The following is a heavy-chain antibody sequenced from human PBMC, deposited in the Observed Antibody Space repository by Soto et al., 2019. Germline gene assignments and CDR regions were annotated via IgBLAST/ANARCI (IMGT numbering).Heavy chain of an antibody. CDR1: GASISSSNYY. Sequence: SETLSLTCTVSGASISSSNYYWGWIRQPPGKWLEWIGNIYYSGNTYYNPSLRSRVTISIDRSKNQFSLKLSSVTAADTAVYYCASQKLDVPAYFDYWGQGTLVTVSS. CDR3: ASQKLDVPAYFDY. J-gene: IGHJ4*02. D-gene: IGHD1-1*01. CDR2: IYYSGNT. V-gene: IGHV4-39*01.